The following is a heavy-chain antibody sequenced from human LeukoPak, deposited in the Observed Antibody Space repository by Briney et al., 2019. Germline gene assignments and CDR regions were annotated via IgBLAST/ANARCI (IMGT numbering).Heavy chain of an antibody. CDR1: GGSISSGSYY. D-gene: IGHD4/OR15-4a*01. CDR2: IYTSGST. V-gene: IGHV4-61*02. J-gene: IGHJ3*02. Sequence: SQTLSLTCTVSGGSISSGSYYWSWIRQPAGKGLEWIGRIYTSGSTNYNPSLKSRVTISVDTSKNQFSLKLSSVTAADTAVYYCARDPRLSAGDAFDIWGQGTMVTVSS. CDR3: ARDPRLSAGDAFDI.